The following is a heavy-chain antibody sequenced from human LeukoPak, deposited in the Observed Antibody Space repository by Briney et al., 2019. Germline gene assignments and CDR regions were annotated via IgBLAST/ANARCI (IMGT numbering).Heavy chain of an antibody. CDR1: GFTFDDYT. CDR2: ITWDGGTT. D-gene: IGHD6-13*01. CDR3: ARDRTAEAGNDYYMGV. Sequence: GGSLRLPCAASGFTFDDYTMHWVRQPPGKGLEWISLITWDGGTTYYADSVRGRFTISRDNSKNSLFLRMNSLRPEDTALYYCARDRTAEAGNDYYMGVWGNGTTVIVSS. J-gene: IGHJ6*03. V-gene: IGHV3-43*01.